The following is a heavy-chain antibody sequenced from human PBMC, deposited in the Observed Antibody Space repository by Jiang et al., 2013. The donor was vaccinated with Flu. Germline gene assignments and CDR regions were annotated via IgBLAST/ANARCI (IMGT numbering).Heavy chain of an antibody. CDR2: INPNNGIP. V-gene: IGHV7-4-1*02. D-gene: IGHD4-17*01. CDR3: ARRSPTDI. CDR1: GYSFTSYT. J-gene: IGHJ4*02. Sequence: QSGSELKKTGASVIISCKASGYSFTSYTMNWVRQAPGQGLEWMGWINPNNGIPTYAQDFTGRFVFSLDISVSTAYLQISSLKAEDTAVYYCARRSPTDIWGQGTPGHRLL.